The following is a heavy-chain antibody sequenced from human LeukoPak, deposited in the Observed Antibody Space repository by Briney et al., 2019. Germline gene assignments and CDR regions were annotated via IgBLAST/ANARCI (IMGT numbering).Heavy chain of an antibody. CDR3: ARTRVRSSSSQVDY. D-gene: IGHD6-6*01. J-gene: IGHJ4*02. CDR2: INPNSGGT. CDR1: GYTFTGYY. Sequence: SVKVSCKASGYTFTGYYMHWVRQAPGQGLEWMGWINPNSGGTNYAQKFQGRVTMTRDTSISTAYMELSRLRSDDTAVYYCARTRVRSSSSQVDYWGQGTLVTVSS. V-gene: IGHV1-2*02.